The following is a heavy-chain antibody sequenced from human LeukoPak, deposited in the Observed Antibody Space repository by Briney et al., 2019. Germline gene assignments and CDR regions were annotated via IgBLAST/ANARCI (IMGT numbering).Heavy chain of an antibody. D-gene: IGHD3-22*01. CDR3: AKDTYDNSGFDY. J-gene: IGHJ4*02. Sequence: PGGSLRLSCAGSGFTFSSYAMSWVRQAPGKGLEWVSAISGSGGSTYYADSVKGRFTISRDNSKNTLYLQMNSLRAEDTAVYYCAKDTYDNSGFDYWGQGTLVTVSS. V-gene: IGHV3-23*01. CDR1: GFTFSSYA. CDR2: ISGSGGST.